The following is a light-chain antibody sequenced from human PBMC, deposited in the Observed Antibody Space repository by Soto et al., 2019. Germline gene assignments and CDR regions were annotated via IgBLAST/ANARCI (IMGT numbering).Light chain of an antibody. CDR2: GAS. J-gene: IGKJ1*01. CDR3: QQYGGSPWT. CDR1: QSVSNNY. Sequence: EIVLTQSPGTLSLSPGERATLSCRASQSVSNNYLAWYQQKPGQAPRLLIYGASSRATGIPDRFSGGGSGTDFALTISRLEPEDFAVYHCQQYGGSPWTFGQGTKVDIK. V-gene: IGKV3-20*01.